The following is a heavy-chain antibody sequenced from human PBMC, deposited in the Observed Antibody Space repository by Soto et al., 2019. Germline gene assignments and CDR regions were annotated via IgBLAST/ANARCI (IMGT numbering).Heavy chain of an antibody. Sequence: SETLSLTCAVSGAAVTSDDYYLSWIRQPPGKGLEWIGYIYHSGSTYYNPSLKSRVSISIDTSQNQFSLKLTSLTAADTAVYYCARDPIFYYASSGYGGSYFDYWGQGSLVTVSS. D-gene: IGHD3-22*01. V-gene: IGHV4-30-4*01. CDR2: IYHSGST. CDR3: ARDPIFYYASSGYGGSYFDY. J-gene: IGHJ4*02. CDR1: GAAVTSDDYY.